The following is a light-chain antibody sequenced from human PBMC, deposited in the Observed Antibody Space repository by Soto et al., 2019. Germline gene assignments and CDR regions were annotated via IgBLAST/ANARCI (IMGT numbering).Light chain of an antibody. CDR2: AAS. Sequence: EIVLTQSPVTLSVSPGEGATLSCRASQSVSTSLAWHQQKPGQPPRLLIHAASTRAIGVPATFSGSGSGTEFTLSISSLQSEDFAVYYCQQYKHWPVTFGQGTKVETK. CDR1: QSVSTS. V-gene: IGKV3-15*01. CDR3: QQYKHWPVT. J-gene: IGKJ1*01.